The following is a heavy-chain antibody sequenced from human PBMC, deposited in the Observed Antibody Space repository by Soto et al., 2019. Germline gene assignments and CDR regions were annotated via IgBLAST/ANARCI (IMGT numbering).Heavy chain of an antibody. V-gene: IGHV3-30*03. CDR3: VRGDSSGYYYSNYGMDV. CDR1: GFTFSSYG. D-gene: IGHD3-22*01. Sequence: LRLSCAAPGFTFSSYGMHWVRQAPGKGLEWVAVISYDGSNKYYADSVKGRFTISRDNSKNTLYLQMNSLRAEDTAVYYGVRGDSSGYYYSNYGMDVWGQGTTVTVSS. CDR2: ISYDGSNK. J-gene: IGHJ6*02.